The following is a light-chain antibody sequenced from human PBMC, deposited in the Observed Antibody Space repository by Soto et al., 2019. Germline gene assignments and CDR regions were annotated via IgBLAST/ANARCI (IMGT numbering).Light chain of an antibody. CDR2: AAS. CDR1: QSITTY. V-gene: IGKV1-39*01. J-gene: IGKJ4*01. Sequence: DIQMTQSPSSLSASVGDRVTITCRASQSITTYLNWYRQKPGKAPKLLIYAASSLPSGVPSRFSGSGSETECTLSISSLQPEDFATYFCQQIYSAPLTFGGGTKVEIK. CDR3: QQIYSAPLT.